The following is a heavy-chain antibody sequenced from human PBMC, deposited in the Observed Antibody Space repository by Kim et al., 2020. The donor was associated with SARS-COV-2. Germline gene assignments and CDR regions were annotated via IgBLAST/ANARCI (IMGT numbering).Heavy chain of an antibody. CDR1: GFTFSSYA. J-gene: IGHJ4*02. CDR3: AKDHYDFWSGYLRGPFGY. D-gene: IGHD3-3*01. Sequence: GGSLRLSCAASGFTFSSYAMSWVRQAPGKGLEWVSAISGSGGSTYYGDSVKGRFTISRDNSKTTLYLQMNSLRAEDTAVYYCAKDHYDFWSGYLRGPFGYWGQGTLGTVSS. CDR2: ISGSGGST. V-gene: IGHV3-23*01.